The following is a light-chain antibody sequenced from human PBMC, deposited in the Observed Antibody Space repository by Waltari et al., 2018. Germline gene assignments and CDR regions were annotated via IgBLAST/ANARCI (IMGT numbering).Light chain of an antibody. J-gene: IGLJ3*02. CDR3: CSYGGSYTWV. Sequence: QSALTQPASVSGSPGQAINISCTGTNSDVGAYNLVSWYQQYPGRAPRLMIYEARNRPSGVSNRFSGSKSGNTASLTISGLQADDEADYYCCSYGGSYTWVFGGGTKVTVL. V-gene: IGLV2-23*01. CDR1: NSDVGAYNL. CDR2: EAR.